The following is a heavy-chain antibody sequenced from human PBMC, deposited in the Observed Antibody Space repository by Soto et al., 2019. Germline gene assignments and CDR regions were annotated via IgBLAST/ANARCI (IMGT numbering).Heavy chain of an antibody. Sequence: VHLVESGGGLVQPGGSLRLSCAASGFTFSSYSMNWVRQAPGKGLEWVSYISRSGSVIYYADSVQGRFTISRDNAKNSLYLQMNSLRVEDTAVYYCATDRGFGETYNYYMDVWGRGTTVAVSS. CDR1: GFTFSSYS. CDR2: ISRSGSVI. CDR3: ATDRGFGETYNYYMDV. J-gene: IGHJ6*03. V-gene: IGHV3-48*01. D-gene: IGHD3-10*01.